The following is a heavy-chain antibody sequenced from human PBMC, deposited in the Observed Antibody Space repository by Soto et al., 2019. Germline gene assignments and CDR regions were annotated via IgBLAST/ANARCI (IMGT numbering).Heavy chain of an antibody. CDR1: GFTFSSYQ. J-gene: IGHJ4*02. D-gene: IGHD3-10*01. CDR3: AGVAPYYYGSGSYYFDY. V-gene: IGHV3-7*01. CDR2: IKQDGSEK. Sequence: GGSLRLSCAASGFTFSSYQMNWVRQAPGKGLEWVANIKQDGSEKYYVDSVKGRSTISRDNAKNSLYLQMNSLRAADMAVYYCAGVAPYYYGSGSYYFDYWGQGTLVTVSS.